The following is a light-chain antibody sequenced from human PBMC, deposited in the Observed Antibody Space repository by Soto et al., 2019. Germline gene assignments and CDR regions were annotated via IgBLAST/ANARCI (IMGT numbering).Light chain of an antibody. CDR2: DVN. CDR1: SSHLENYNL. CDR3: CSYAGISTFV. J-gene: IGLJ3*02. Sequence: QSALTQPASLSGSPGQSVTISCTGTSSHLENYNLVSWYQHHPGKAPKLIIYDVNKRPSGISDRFSGSKSANTASLTISGLQTDDEADYYFCSYAGISTFVFGGGTQLTVL. V-gene: IGLV2-23*02.